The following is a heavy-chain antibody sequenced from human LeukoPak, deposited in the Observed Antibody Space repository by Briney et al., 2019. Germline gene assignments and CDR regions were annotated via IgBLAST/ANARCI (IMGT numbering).Heavy chain of an antibody. D-gene: IGHD1-14*01. CDR3: ARNLYYFDY. Sequence: GGSLRLSCAASEFTFSSYGMSWVRQAPGKGLEWVSGISGTGDSKYYADSVKGRFTISRDNSKNTLYLQMNSLRAEDTAVYYCARNLYYFDYWGQGTLVTVSS. J-gene: IGHJ4*02. V-gene: IGHV3-23*01. CDR1: EFTFSSYG. CDR2: ISGTGDSK.